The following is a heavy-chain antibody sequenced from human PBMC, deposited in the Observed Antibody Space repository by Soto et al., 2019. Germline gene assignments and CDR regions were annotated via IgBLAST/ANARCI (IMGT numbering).Heavy chain of an antibody. CDR1: GGSISSYY. CDR3: ARDRPSGYSGYASYYFDY. V-gene: IGHV4-59*12. J-gene: IGHJ4*02. CDR2: IYYSGST. D-gene: IGHD5-12*01. Sequence: SETLSLTCTVSGGSISSYYWSWIRQPPGKGPEWIGYIYYSGSTNYNPSLKSRVTISVDTSKNQFSLKLSSVTAADTAVYYCARDRPSGYSGYASYYFDYWGQGTLVTVSS.